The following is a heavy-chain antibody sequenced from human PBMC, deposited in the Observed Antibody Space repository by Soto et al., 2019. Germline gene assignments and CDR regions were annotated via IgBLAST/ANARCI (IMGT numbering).Heavy chain of an antibody. CDR3: ARAGGINRAVRGGEAIYYYYMDV. D-gene: IGHD3-10*01. J-gene: IGHJ6*03. Sequence: GGSLRLSCAASGFTFDDYGMSWVRQAPGKGLEWVSGINWNGGSTGYADSVKGRFTISRDNAKNSLYLQMNSLRAEDTALYHCARAGGINRAVRGGEAIYYYYMDVWGKGTTVTVSS. V-gene: IGHV3-20*01. CDR2: INWNGGST. CDR1: GFTFDDYG.